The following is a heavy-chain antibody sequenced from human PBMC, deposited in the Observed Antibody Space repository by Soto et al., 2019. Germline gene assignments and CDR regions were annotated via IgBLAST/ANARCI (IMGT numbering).Heavy chain of an antibody. CDR1: GGSISSGDYN. CDR3: ARDVYSTYYYGMDV. CDR2: IYYSGST. V-gene: IGHV4-31*03. Sequence: SETLSLTCTVSGGSISSGDYNWSWIRQHPGKGLEWIGYIYYSGSTYYNPSLKSRVTISVDTSKNQFSLKLSSVTAADTAVYYCARDVYSTYYYGMDVWGQGTTVTVSS. J-gene: IGHJ6*02. D-gene: IGHD2-21*01.